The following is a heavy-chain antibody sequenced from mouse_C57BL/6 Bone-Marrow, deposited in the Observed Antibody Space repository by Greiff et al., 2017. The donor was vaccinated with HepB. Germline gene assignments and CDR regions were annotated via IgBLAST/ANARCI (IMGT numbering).Heavy chain of an antibody. V-gene: IGHV5-17*01. CDR3: ARPRQLRPSMDY. Sequence: EVKVVESGGGLVKPGGSLKLSCAASGFTFSDYGMHWVRQAPEKGLEWVAYISSGSSTIYYADTVKGRFTISRDNAKNTLFLQMTSLRSEDTAMYYCARPRQLRPSMDYWGQGTSVTVSS. CDR2: ISSGSSTI. J-gene: IGHJ4*01. D-gene: IGHD3-2*02. CDR1: GFTFSDYG.